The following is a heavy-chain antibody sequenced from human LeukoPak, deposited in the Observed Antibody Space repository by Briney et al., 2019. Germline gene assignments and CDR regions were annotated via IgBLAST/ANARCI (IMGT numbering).Heavy chain of an antibody. CDR2: IYYSGST. V-gene: IGHV4-39*07. Sequence: PSETLSLTCTVSGGSISSSSYYWGWIRQPPGNGLEWIGSIYYSGSTYYNPSLKSRVTISVDTSKNQFSLKLSSVTAADTAVYYCARGWSGSYYYYYYYMDVWGKGTTVTVSS. CDR3: ARGWSGSYYYYYYYMDV. CDR1: GGSISSSSYY. D-gene: IGHD1-26*01. J-gene: IGHJ6*03.